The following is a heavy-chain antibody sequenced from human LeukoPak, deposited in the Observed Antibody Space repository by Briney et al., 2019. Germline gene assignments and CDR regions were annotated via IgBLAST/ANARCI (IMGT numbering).Heavy chain of an antibody. CDR1: GGSISSSNW. CDR3: ARHVGAMVTKTVTTDY. CDR2: IYHSGST. Sequence: SETLSLTCAVSGGSISSSNWWSWVRQPPGKGLEWIGEIYHSGSTNYNPSLKSRVTISVDKSKNQFSLKLSSVTAADTAVYYCARHVGAMVTKTVTTDYWGQGTLVTVSS. J-gene: IGHJ4*02. D-gene: IGHD4-11*01. V-gene: IGHV4-4*02.